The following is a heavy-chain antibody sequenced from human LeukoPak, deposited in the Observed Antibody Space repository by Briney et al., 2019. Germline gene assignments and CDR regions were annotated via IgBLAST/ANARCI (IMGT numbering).Heavy chain of an antibody. CDR1: GGSISSSSYY. V-gene: IGHV4-39*01. D-gene: IGHD6-13*01. Sequence: PSVTLSLTCTVSGGSISSSSYYWGWIRQPPGKGLEWIGSIYYSGSTYYNPSLKSRVTISVDTSKNQFSLKLSSVTAADTAVYYCARHVYSSSWYRWFDPWGQGTLVTVSS. CDR2: IYYSGST. J-gene: IGHJ5*02. CDR3: ARHVYSSSWYRWFDP.